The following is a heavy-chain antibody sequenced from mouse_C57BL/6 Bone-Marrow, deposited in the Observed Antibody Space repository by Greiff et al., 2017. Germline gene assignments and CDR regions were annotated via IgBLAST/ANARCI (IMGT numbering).Heavy chain of an antibody. J-gene: IGHJ3*01. V-gene: IGHV1-59*01. CDR1: GSTFTSYW. D-gene: IGHD2-2*01. CDR3: AREGLGYAWFAY. CDR2: IDPSDSYT. Sequence: VQLQQPGAELVRPGTSVKLSCKASGSTFTSYWMHWVKQRPGQGLEWIGVIDPSDSYTNYNQKFKGKATLTVDTSSSTAYMQLSSLTSEDSAVYYCAREGLGYAWFAYWGQGTLVTVSA.